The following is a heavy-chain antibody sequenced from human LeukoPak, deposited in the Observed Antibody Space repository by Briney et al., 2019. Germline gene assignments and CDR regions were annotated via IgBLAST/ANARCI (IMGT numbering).Heavy chain of an antibody. CDR3: AKDSADLSFNAFDI. V-gene: IGHV3-74*01. CDR1: GFTFNRHW. Sequence: PGGSLRLSCAASGFTFNRHWMHWVRQTPGKGLVWLARISPDGYITTYADAVKGRFTISRDNARNTLDLQMNSLRAEDTALYYCAKDSADLSFNAFDIWGQGTMVTVSS. J-gene: IGHJ3*02. CDR2: ISPDGYIT. D-gene: IGHD2-15*01.